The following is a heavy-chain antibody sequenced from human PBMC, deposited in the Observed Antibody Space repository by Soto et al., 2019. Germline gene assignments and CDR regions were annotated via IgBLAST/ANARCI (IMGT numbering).Heavy chain of an antibody. CDR2: ITYSGGSR. V-gene: IGHV3-23*04. CDR3: AKKGYYDTSGYPIRYFDY. J-gene: IGHJ4*02. CDR1: GFTFSNYA. D-gene: IGHD3-22*01. Sequence: EVQLVESGGGLVQPGGSLRLSCAASGFTFSNYAMAWVRQAPGKGLEWVSTITYSGGSRDYADSVKGRFTISRDNSKNTLYLQMNSLRAEDTAVSYCAKKGYYDTSGYPIRYFDYWGQGTLVTVSS.